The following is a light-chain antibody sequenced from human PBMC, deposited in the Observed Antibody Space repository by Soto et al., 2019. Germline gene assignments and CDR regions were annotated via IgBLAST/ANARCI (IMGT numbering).Light chain of an antibody. CDR3: SSYTSSSTPYV. J-gene: IGLJ1*01. Sequence: QSVLTQPASVSGSPGQSITISCTGTSSDVGGHNYVSWYQQHPVKAPKLMIYDVTNRPSGVSDRLSGSKSGNTASLTISGLQAEDEADYYCSSYTSSSTPYVFGTGTKVTVL. V-gene: IGLV2-14*01. CDR1: SSDVGGHNY. CDR2: DVT.